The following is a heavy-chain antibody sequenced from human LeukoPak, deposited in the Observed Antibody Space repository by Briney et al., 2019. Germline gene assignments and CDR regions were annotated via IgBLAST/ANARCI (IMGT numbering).Heavy chain of an antibody. CDR1: GYTFTSYY. Sequence: GASVKVSCKASGYTFTSYYMHWVRQAPGQGLEWMGIINPSGGSSSYAQKFQGRVTMTRDTSTSTVYMELSSLRPEDTAVYYCAKDRVIGGDWGHGTLVTVSS. J-gene: IGHJ4*01. D-gene: IGHD2-21*01. CDR3: AKDRVIGGD. CDR2: INPSGGSS. V-gene: IGHV1-46*01.